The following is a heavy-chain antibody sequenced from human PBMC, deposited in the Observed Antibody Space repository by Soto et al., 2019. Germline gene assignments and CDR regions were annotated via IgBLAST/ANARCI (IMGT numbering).Heavy chain of an antibody. CDR3: AREDSSSCHAGTFQH. V-gene: IGHV3-30-3*01. Sequence: QVQLVESGGGVVQPGRSLRLSCAASGFIFSDYVMHWVRQAPGKGLEWVAGVSSTGDGSSQYYAESVKGRFTISRDNSKNTLYLQMNSLRPEDTAMYYCAREDSSSCHAGTFQHWGQGALVTVSS. CDR2: VSSTGDGSSQ. CDR1: GFIFSDYV. J-gene: IGHJ1*01. D-gene: IGHD3-22*01.